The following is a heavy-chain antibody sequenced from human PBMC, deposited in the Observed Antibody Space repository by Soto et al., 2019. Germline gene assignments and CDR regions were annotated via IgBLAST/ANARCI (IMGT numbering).Heavy chain of an antibody. CDR1: GFTFDDYA. V-gene: IGHV3-9*01. J-gene: IGHJ6*02. CDR3: AKDMYPTSGYYPYYYYYGMDV. D-gene: IGHD3-22*01. Sequence: EVQLVESGGGLVQPGRSLRLSCAASGFTFDDYAMHWVRQAPGKGLEWVSGISWNSGSIGYADSVKGRFTISRDNAKNSLYLQMSSLRAEDAALYYCAKDMYPTSGYYPYYYYYGMDVWGQGTTVTVSS. CDR2: ISWNSGSI.